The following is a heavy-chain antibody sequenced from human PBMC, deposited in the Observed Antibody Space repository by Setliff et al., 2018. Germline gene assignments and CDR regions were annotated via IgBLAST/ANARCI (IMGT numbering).Heavy chain of an antibody. CDR3: TRSSSYGMRYWFDS. V-gene: IGHV1-2*02. J-gene: IGHJ5*01. CDR2: INPDSGDT. D-gene: IGHD3-16*02. Sequence: ASVKVSCKVSGNSFTGHFLHWVRQAPGRGLEWMGWINPDSGDTHSPQNFQGRVRMTRDTSMSTVYMELTRLASDDTAVYYCTRSSSYGMRYWFDSWGQGPLVTVSS. CDR1: GNSFTGHF.